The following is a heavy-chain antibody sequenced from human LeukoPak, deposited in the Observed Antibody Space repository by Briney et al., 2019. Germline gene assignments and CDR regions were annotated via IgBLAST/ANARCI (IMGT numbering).Heavy chain of an antibody. D-gene: IGHD2-15*01. Sequence: GESLKISCKGFGYSFSTYWIAWVRQMPGKGLEWMGIINPRDSDTRYSPSFQGQVTISADKSISTAYLHWSSLKASDTAIYYCARSSGASDYWGQGTLVSVSS. CDR2: INPRDSDT. CDR3: ARSSGASDY. CDR1: GYSFSTYW. V-gene: IGHV5-51*01. J-gene: IGHJ4*02.